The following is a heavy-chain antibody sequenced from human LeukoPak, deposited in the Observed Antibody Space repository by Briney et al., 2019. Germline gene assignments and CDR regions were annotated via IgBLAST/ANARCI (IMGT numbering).Heavy chain of an antibody. D-gene: IGHD3-22*01. CDR2: ISAYNGNT. J-gene: IGHJ5*02. CDR3: ARGSYYDSKNWFDP. Sequence: ASVKVSCKASGYTFTGYYMHWVRQAPGQGLEWMGWISAYNGNTNYAQKLQGRVTMTTDTSTSTAYMELRSLRSDDTAVYYCARGSYYDSKNWFDPWGQGTLVTVSS. CDR1: GYTFTGYY. V-gene: IGHV1-18*04.